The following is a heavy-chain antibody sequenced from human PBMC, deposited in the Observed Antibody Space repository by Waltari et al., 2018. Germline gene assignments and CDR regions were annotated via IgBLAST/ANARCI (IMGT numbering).Heavy chain of an antibody. CDR3: ARQSYYDESGHD. J-gene: IGHJ4*02. CDR2: VSHSGTT. CDR1: GGSIRTGGYY. Sequence: QVQLQESGPGLVKPSQTLSLTCSVSGGSIRTGGYYWSWIRQLPGKGLEWIGYVSHSGTTYYNPSLNSRVTISVDTSKNQFSLKLTSVTAADTAMYFCARQSYYDESGHDWGQGTLVTVSS. V-gene: IGHV4-30-4*08. D-gene: IGHD3-22*01.